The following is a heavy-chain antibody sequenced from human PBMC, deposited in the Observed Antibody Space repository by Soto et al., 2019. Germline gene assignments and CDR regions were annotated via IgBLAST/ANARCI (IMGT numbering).Heavy chain of an antibody. J-gene: IGHJ4*02. CDR3: ARTRYSSGWYGDY. CDR1: GFTVSSHY. Sequence: EVQLVESGGGLVQPGGSLRLSCAASGFTVSSHYMSWVRQAPGKGLEWVSVIYSGGSTYYADSVKGRFTISRDNSKNTLYLQMNRLRAEDTAVYYCARTRYSSGWYGDYWGQGTLVTVSS. D-gene: IGHD6-19*01. CDR2: IYSGGST. V-gene: IGHV3-66*01.